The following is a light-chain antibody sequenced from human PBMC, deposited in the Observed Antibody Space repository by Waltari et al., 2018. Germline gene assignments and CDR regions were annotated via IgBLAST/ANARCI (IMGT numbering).Light chain of an antibody. V-gene: IGLV1-51*01. CDR3: GTWDSSLSAWV. CDR2: DNN. Sequence: QSVLTQPPSVSAAPGQKVNISCSGSSSHIGTNYVSWYQQLPGTAPKLLIYDNNKRPSGIPDRFSGSKSGTSATLGITGLQTGDEADYYCGTWDSSLSAWVFGGGTKLTVL. J-gene: IGLJ3*02. CDR1: SSHIGTNY.